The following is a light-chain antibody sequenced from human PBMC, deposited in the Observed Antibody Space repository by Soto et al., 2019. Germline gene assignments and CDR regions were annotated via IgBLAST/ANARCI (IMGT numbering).Light chain of an antibody. Sequence: DIVMTQSPDSLAVSLGERDTINCKSSQSVLYSSNNKNYLAWYQQKPGQPPKLLIHWASTRQSGVPDRISGSGSATDFTLTISSLQAEDVAVYYCQQYYVTPQTFGQGTKVEIK. CDR1: QSVLYSSNNKNY. CDR2: WAS. CDR3: QQYYVTPQT. V-gene: IGKV4-1*01. J-gene: IGKJ1*01.